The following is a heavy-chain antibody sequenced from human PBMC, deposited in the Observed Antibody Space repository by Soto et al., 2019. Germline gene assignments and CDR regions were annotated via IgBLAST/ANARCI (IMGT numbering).Heavy chain of an antibody. V-gene: IGHV1-69*13. D-gene: IGHD2-2*01. CDR3: ARVVVPAATNYYGMDV. Sequence: ASVKVSCKASGGTFSSYAISWVRQAPGQGLEWMGGIIPIFGTANYAQKFQGRVTITADESTSTAYMELSSLRSEDTAVYYCARVVVPAATNYYGMDVWGQGTTVTVSS. CDR2: IIPIFGTA. CDR1: GGTFSSYA. J-gene: IGHJ6*02.